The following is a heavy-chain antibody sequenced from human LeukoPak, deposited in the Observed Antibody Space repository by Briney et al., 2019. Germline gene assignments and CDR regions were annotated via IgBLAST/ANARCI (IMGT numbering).Heavy chain of an antibody. V-gene: IGHV4-4*07. CDR1: GGSINSYY. Sequence: SDTLSLPCTLSGGSINSYYWRWLRQPAAKGLEGIGRIYPSGCTNYNPSLKSRVTMSVDTSKNHFSLHLSSVTAADTAGYYRAKTSFGSGSFWFFGLWGRGTQGTGSS. CDR3: AKTSFGSGSFWFFGL. J-gene: IGHJ2*01. D-gene: IGHD1-26*01. CDR2: IYPSGCT.